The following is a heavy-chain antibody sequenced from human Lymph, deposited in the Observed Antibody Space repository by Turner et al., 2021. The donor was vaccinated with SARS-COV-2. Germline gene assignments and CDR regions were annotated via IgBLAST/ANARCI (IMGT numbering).Heavy chain of an antibody. J-gene: IGHJ6*02. CDR3: ATDPGAGGEVLGGGYYYYGMDV. Sequence: QRGESGGVVVDAGRSLIFSCASPGFTFRSFVMHWVRQAHGKGREWVAVMYNDGSNKYYADSVKGRFTISRDNSKNTLYLQMNSLRAEDTAVYYCATDPGAGGEVLGGGYYYYGMDVWGQGTTVTVSS. V-gene: IGHV3-30-3*01. CDR1: GFTFRSFV. D-gene: IGHD2-8*02. CDR2: MYNDGSNK.